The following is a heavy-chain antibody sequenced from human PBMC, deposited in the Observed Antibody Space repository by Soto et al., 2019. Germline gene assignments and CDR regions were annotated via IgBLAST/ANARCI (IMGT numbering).Heavy chain of an antibody. V-gene: IGHV3-48*03. CDR2: ISSSGSTK. J-gene: IGHJ3*02. CDR3: AREGPADGLDI. Sequence: GGSLRLSCAASGFTFSSFEMNWVRQAPGKGLECVSYISSSGSTKYYADSVKGRFTISRDTAKNSLFLQMTSLRAEDTAVYYCAREGPADGLDIWGQGTMVTVS. CDR1: GFTFSSFE.